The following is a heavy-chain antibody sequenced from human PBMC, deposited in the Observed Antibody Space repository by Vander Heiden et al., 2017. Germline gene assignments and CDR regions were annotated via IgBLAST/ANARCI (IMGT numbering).Heavy chain of an antibody. Sequence: QVQLVEFGGGVVQPGRSLRLSCAASGFNLRNYGIHWVRQAPGKGLGWGAVLWSDGSSQFYAESMRGRFTVSRDNPKNTAFLQMNSLRGEDTAVYYCASATVAGIDYWGQGTLVAVSS. J-gene: IGHJ4*02. CDR3: ASATVAGIDY. CDR2: LWSDGSSQ. CDR1: GFNLRNYG. D-gene: IGHD6-19*01. V-gene: IGHV3-33*01.